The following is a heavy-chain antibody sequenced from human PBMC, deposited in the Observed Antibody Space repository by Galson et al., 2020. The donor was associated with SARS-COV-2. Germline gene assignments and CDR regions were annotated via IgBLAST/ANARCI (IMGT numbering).Heavy chain of an antibody. CDR1: GFIFSSCG. V-gene: IGHV3-23*01. CDR3: AKEAVAATGLIEY. Sequence: SCAASGFIFSSCGMHWVRQAPGKGLEWVSGVSASGDSTFYAESVKGRFTISRDNSKNTLYLHMNSLRAEDTAVYYCAKEAVAATGLIEYWGQGTLVTVSS. J-gene: IGHJ4*02. D-gene: IGHD2-15*01. CDR2: VSASGDST.